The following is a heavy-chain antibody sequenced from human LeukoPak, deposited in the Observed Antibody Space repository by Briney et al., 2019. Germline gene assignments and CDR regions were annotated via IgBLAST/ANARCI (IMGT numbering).Heavy chain of an antibody. J-gene: IGHJ3*01. V-gene: IGHV1-24*01. CDR3: AIPIAAFIGAFEF. CDR1: GYTLNELS. D-gene: IGHD2-15*01. Sequence: ASVKVSCQVFGYTLNELSMHWVRQAPGEGLEWMGSVDPEDGDATYAQKFQGSVTMTEDTLTDTASMELSSLTSEDTAAYYCAIPIAAFIGAFEFWGRGTMVTVSS. CDR2: VDPEDGDA.